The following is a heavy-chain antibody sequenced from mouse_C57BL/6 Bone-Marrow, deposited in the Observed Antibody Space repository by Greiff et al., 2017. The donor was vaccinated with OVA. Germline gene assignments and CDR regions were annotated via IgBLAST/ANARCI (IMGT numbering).Heavy chain of an antibody. CDR2: INPSTGGT. CDR3: ARDGYYFLFAY. D-gene: IGHD2-3*01. Sequence: VHVKQSGPELVKPGASVKISCKASGYSFTGYYMNWVKQSPEKSLEWIGEINPSTGGTTYNKKFKAKATLTVDKSSSTAYMQLKSLTSEDSAVYYCARDGYYFLFAYWGQGTLVTVSA. J-gene: IGHJ3*01. CDR1: GYSFTGYY. V-gene: IGHV1-42*01.